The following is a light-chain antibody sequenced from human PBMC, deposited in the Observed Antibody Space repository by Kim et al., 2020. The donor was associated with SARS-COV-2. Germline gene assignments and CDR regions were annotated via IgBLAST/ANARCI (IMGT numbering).Light chain of an antibody. V-gene: IGLV2-14*01. CDR1: SSDIGNYNF. Sequence: QSALTQPASVSGSPGQSITISCTGTSSDIGNYNFVSWSQQHPGKAPKLLIYDVSKRPSGVSDRFSGSKSGNTASLTISGLQAEDEDDYYCSPHIGSSSTLVFGGEAELTFL. CDR2: DVS. J-gene: IGLJ3*02. CDR3: SPHIGSSSTLV.